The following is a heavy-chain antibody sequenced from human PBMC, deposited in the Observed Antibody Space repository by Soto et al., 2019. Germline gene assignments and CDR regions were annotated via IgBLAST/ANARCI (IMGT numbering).Heavy chain of an antibody. J-gene: IGHJ4*02. D-gene: IGHD5-18*01. CDR1: GYTLTELS. Sequence: ASVKVSCKVSGYTLTELSMHWVRQAPGKGLEWMGGFDPEDGETNYAQKFQGRVTMTEDTSTDTAYMELRSLRSDDTAVYYCARDFNFGAVDTAMASDYWGQGTLVTVSS. CDR2: FDPEDGET. V-gene: IGHV1-24*01. CDR3: ARDFNFGAVDTAMASDY.